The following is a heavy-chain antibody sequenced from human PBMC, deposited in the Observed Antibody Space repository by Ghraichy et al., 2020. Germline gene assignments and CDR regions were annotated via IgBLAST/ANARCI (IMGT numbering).Heavy chain of an antibody. CDR2: ISAYNGNT. CDR3: ARESARTYSSGLYSVRSTLDY. D-gene: IGHD6-19*01. V-gene: IGHV1-18*01. J-gene: IGHJ4*02. CDR1: GGTFSSYA. Sequence: ASVKVSCKASGGTFSSYAISWVRQAPGQGLEWMGGISAYNGNTNYAQKLQGRVTMTTDTSTSTAYMELRSLRSDDTAVYYCARESARTYSSGLYSVRSTLDYCGQGTLVTVSS.